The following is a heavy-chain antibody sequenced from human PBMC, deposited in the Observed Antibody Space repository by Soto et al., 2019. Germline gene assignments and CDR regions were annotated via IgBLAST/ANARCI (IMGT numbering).Heavy chain of an antibody. J-gene: IGHJ4*02. CDR2: IYFTGTT. CDR1: GGSISSGTSY. Sequence: LSLTCNVSGGSISSGTSYWTWIRQHPGEGLEWIGHIYFTGTTYSNPSLRSRLTISVDTSKNQFSLKLSSVTAADTAVYYCARRVSKGDILTGYRYYFDYWGQGTLVTVSS. D-gene: IGHD3-9*01. V-gene: IGHV4-30-4*08. CDR3: ARRVSKGDILTGYRYYFDY.